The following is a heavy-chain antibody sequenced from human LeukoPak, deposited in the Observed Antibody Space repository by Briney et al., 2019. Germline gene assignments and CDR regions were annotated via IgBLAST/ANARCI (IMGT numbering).Heavy chain of an antibody. J-gene: IGHJ3*02. Sequence: SETLSLTCTVSGGSISSYYWSWNRQPAGKGLEWIGRIYTSGSTNYNPSLKSRVTMSVDTSKNQFSLKLSSVTAADTAVYYCARDQGRWLQLRGTAFDIWGQGTMVTVSS. CDR3: ARDQGRWLQLRGTAFDI. D-gene: IGHD5-24*01. V-gene: IGHV4-4*07. CDR2: IYTSGST. CDR1: GGSISSYY.